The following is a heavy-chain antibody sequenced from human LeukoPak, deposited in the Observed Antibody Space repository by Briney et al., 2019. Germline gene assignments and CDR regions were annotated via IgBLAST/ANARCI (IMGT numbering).Heavy chain of an antibody. CDR2: ISYDGSNE. CDR1: GFTFSSYV. CDR3: ARDPSSGWYLKGWFDP. V-gene: IGHV3-30*04. D-gene: IGHD6-19*01. J-gene: IGHJ5*02. Sequence: PGRSLRLSCAASGFTFSSYVMHWVRQAPGKGLEWVAIISYDGSNEYYADSVKGRFTISRDNSKNTLYLQMNSLRAADTAVYYCARDPSSGWYLKGWFDPWGQGTLVTVSS.